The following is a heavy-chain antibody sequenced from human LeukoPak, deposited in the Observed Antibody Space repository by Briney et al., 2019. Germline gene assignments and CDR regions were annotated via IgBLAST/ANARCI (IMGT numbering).Heavy chain of an antibody. Sequence: GGSLRLSCAASGFTFSSYEMNWVRQARGKGLEWVSYISSSAGTTYYADSVKGRFTISRDNAKNSLYLQMNSLRAEDTAVYFCARQQQQLWYDWGQGTLVTVSS. J-gene: IGHJ4*02. CDR1: GFTFSSYE. V-gene: IGHV3-48*03. CDR3: ARQQQQLWYD. CDR2: ISSSAGTT. D-gene: IGHD5-18*01.